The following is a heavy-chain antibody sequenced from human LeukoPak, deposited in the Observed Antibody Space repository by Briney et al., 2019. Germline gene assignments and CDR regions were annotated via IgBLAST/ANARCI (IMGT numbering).Heavy chain of an antibody. V-gene: IGHV3-30*18. CDR3: AKGGNTYYFDY. CDR2: ISYDGSNK. Sequence: GGSLRLSCAASGFTFSSYGMHWIRQALGKGLEWVAVISYDGSNKYYGDSVKGRFTISRDNSKNTLYLQMNSLRAEDTAVYYCAKGGNTYYFDYWGLGTLVTVAS. D-gene: IGHD2/OR15-2a*01. CDR1: GFTFSSYG. J-gene: IGHJ4*02.